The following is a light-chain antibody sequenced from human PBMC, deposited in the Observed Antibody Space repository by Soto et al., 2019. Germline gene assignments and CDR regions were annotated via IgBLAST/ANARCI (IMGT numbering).Light chain of an antibody. J-gene: IGKJ1*01. CDR1: QGIRND. Sequence: AILMTQSLSSLSASVGDRVTITCRASQGIRNDLAWYQQKPGKAPKLLIYEASTLQSGVPSRFSGSYSGTDFILTIGSLQPEDFATYYCLQDFKYPRTFGQGTKVDIK. CDR2: EAS. V-gene: IGKV1-6*01. CDR3: LQDFKYPRT.